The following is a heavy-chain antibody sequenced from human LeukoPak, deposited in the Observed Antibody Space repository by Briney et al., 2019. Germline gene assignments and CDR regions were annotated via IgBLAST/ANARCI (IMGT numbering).Heavy chain of an antibody. CDR1: GFTFSSYG. D-gene: IGHD6-19*01. J-gene: IGHJ3*02. CDR3: ARDRSSDWHGAFDI. Sequence: PGRSLRLSCAASGFTFSSYGMHWVRQAPRKGLERVAVIWYDGSNKFYADSLKGRFTVSRDNSKSTVYLQMSSLRAEDTAVYYCARDRSSDWHGAFDIWGQGTMVTVSS. V-gene: IGHV3-33*01. CDR2: IWYDGSNK.